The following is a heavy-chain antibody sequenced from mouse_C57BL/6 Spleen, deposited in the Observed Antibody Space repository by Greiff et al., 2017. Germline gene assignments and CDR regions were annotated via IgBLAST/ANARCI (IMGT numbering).Heavy chain of an antibody. J-gene: IGHJ2*01. CDR2: IWRGGST. D-gene: IGHD2-4*01. V-gene: IGHV2-5*01. CDR1: GFSLTSYG. Sequence: VQLQQSGPGLVQPSQSLSITCPVSGFSLTSYGVHWVLQSPGTGLDWLGVIWRGGSTDYNAAFMSRLSITKDKSKSQVFFKMNSLQAYDTAIYYGAKNALYYDYDQGYYFDYWGQGTTRTVSS. CDR3: AKNALYYDYDQGYYFDY.